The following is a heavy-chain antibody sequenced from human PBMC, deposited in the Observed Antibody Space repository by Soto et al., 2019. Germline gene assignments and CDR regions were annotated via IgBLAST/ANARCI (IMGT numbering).Heavy chain of an antibody. CDR2: IIPIFGTA. CDR3: PRDPGHYDILTGYYPPYFDY. CDR1: GGTFSSYA. J-gene: IGHJ4*02. V-gene: IGHV1-69*01. D-gene: IGHD3-9*01. Sequence: QVQLVQSGAEVKKPGSSVKVSCKASGGTFSSYAISWVRQAPGQGLEWMGGIIPIFGTANYAQKFQGSVTITADESTSTAYMELSSLRTEDTAVYYCPRDPGHYDILTGYYPPYFDYWGQGTLVTVSS.